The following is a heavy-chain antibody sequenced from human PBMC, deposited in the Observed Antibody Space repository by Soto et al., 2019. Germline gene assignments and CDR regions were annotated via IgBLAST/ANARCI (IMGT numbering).Heavy chain of an antibody. CDR2: IYYNGNT. CDR1: GGSVSSDNFY. CDR3: ARVTTSRIHFAT. V-gene: IGHV4-61*01. Sequence: PSETLSLTCTVSGGSVSSDNFYWTWIRQPPGKGLEYIGYIYYNGNTNYNPSLKSRVSMSVDTSKNQFTLKLGSVTAADMAVYSCARVTTSRIHFATWGRGPRVTVPS. D-gene: IGHD2-15*01. J-gene: IGHJ4*02.